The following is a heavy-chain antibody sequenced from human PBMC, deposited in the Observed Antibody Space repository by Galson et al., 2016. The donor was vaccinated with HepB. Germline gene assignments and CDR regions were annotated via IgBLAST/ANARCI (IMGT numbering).Heavy chain of an antibody. CDR3: ARNGYYDSGGDAFDI. V-gene: IGHV1-18*01. D-gene: IGHD3-22*01. CDR1: GYTFTSYG. CDR2: ISAYNGNT. Sequence: SVKVSCKASGYTFTSYGISWVRQAPGQGLEWMGWISAYNGNTNYAQKFQGRVTMTTDTSTKTAYMELRSLRSDDTAVYHCARNGYYDSGGDAFDIWGQGTLVTVSS. J-gene: IGHJ3*02.